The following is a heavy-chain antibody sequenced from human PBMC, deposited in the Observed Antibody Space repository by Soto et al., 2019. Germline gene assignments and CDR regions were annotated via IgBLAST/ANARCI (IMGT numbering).Heavy chain of an antibody. CDR3: ARDSEYDFWSGYSYYYYGMDV. CDR2: ISYDGSNK. J-gene: IGHJ6*02. Sequence: PGGSLRLSCAASGFTFSSYAMHWVRQAPGKGLEWVAVISYDGSNKYYADSVKGRFTISRDNSKNTLYLQMNSLRAEDTAVYYCARDSEYDFWSGYSYYYYGMDVWGQGTTVTVSS. D-gene: IGHD3-3*01. V-gene: IGHV3-30-3*01. CDR1: GFTFSSYA.